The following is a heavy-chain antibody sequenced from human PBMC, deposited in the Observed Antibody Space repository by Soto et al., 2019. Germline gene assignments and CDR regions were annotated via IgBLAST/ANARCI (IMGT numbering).Heavy chain of an antibody. V-gene: IGHV3-66*01. J-gene: IGHJ6*03. CDR3: ARLYCSGGSCYPRFRFDYYYYYMDV. CDR2: IYSGGST. D-gene: IGHD2-15*01. CDR1: GFTVSSNY. Sequence: VGSLRLSCAASGFTVSSNYMSWVRQAPGKGLEWVSVIYSGGSTYYADSVKGRFTISRDNSKNTLYLQMNSLRAEDTAVYYCARLYCSGGSCYPRFRFDYYYYYMDVWGKGTTVTVSS.